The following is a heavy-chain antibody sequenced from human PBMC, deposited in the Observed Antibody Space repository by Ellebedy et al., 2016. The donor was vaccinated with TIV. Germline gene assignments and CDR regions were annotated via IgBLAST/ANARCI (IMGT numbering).Heavy chain of an antibody. CDR2: ISYDGSNK. D-gene: IGHD1-1*01. CDR1: GFTFSSYG. CDR3: ARTTDYGMDV. Sequence: GGSLRLXXAASGFTFSSYGMHWVRQAPGKGLEWVAVISYDGSNKYYADSVKGRFTISRDNSKNTLYLQMNSLRDEDTAVYYCARTTDYGMDVWGQGTTVTVSS. V-gene: IGHV3-30*03. J-gene: IGHJ6*02.